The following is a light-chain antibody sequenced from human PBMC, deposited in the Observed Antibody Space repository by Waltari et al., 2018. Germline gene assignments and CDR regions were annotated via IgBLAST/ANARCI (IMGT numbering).Light chain of an antibody. CDR1: SSDIGGYNY. J-gene: IGLJ2*01. Sequence: QSALTQPASVSASPGQSLTISCTGTSSDIGGYNYVCWYQQHPGKAPKLMIFDVARWPSGVSNRFSGSKSGNTASLTISGLQAEDEADYYCASYTTTRTVVFGGGTKVTVL. CDR3: ASYTTTRTVV. CDR2: DVA. V-gene: IGLV2-14*01.